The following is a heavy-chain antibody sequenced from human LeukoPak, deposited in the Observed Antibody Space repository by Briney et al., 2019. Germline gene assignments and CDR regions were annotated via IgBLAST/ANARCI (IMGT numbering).Heavy chain of an antibody. J-gene: IGHJ4*02. CDR2: INPNSGGT. D-gene: IGHD3-16*01. CDR1: GYTFTGYY. V-gene: IGHV1-2*02. Sequence: GASVKVSCKASGYTFTGYYMHWVRQAPGQGLEWMGWINPNSGGTNYAQKFQGRVTMTRDTSISTAYMELSRLRSDDTAVYYCARRRLRLGEPFDYWGQGTLVTVSS. CDR3: ARRRLRLGEPFDY.